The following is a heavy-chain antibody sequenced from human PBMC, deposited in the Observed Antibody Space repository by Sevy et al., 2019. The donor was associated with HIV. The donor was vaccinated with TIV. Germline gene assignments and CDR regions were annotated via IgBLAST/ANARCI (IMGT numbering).Heavy chain of an antibody. CDR2: IIPIFGTA. D-gene: IGHD5-12*01. Sequence: ASVKVSCKASGGTFSSYAISWVRQAPGQGLEWMGGIIPIFGTANYAQKFQGRVTITADKSTSTAYMELSSLRSEDTAVYYGARGRAYSGYDNYYYMDVWGKGTTVTVSS. CDR1: GGTFSSYA. CDR3: ARGRAYSGYDNYYYMDV. J-gene: IGHJ6*03. V-gene: IGHV1-69*06.